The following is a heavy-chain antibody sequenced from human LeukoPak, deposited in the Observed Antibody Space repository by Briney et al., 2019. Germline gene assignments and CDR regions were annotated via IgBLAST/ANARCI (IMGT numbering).Heavy chain of an antibody. Sequence: SETLSLTCTVSGDSISSYYWSWVRQPPGKGLEWIGYIYYSGTTNYNPSLKSRVTISVDTSKNQFSLKLSSVTAADTAVYYCARSLVGATTGYDYWGQGTLVTVSS. D-gene: IGHD1-26*01. CDR3: ARSLVGATTGYDY. CDR1: GDSISSYY. J-gene: IGHJ4*02. CDR2: IYYSGTT. V-gene: IGHV4-59*01.